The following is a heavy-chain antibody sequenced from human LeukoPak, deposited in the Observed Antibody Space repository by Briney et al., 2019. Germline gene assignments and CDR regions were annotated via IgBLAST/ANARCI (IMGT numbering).Heavy chain of an antibody. CDR3: ARVQGITGTTGAFDI. D-gene: IGHD1-7*01. CDR2: IRYDGSNK. CDR1: GFTFSSYG. J-gene: IGHJ3*02. V-gene: IGHV3-30*02. Sequence: GGSLRLSCAASGFTFSSYGMHWVRQAPGKGLEWVAFIRYDGSNKYYADSVKGRFTISRDNSKNTLYLQMNSLRVEDTAVYYCARVQGITGTTGAFDIWGQGTMVTVSS.